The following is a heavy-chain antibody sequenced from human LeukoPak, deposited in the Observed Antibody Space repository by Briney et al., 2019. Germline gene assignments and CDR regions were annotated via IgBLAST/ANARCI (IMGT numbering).Heavy chain of an antibody. Sequence: PGGSLRLSCAASGFTFSSYGMHWVRQAPGKGLEWVAVIWYDGSNKYYADSVKGRFTISRDNSKNTLYLQMNSLRAEDTAVYYCARDAYCGGDCYSYYYYGMDVWGQGTTVTVSS. CDR3: ARDAYCGGDCYSYYYYGMDV. D-gene: IGHD2-21*02. J-gene: IGHJ6*02. V-gene: IGHV3-33*01. CDR1: GFTFSSYG. CDR2: IWYDGSNK.